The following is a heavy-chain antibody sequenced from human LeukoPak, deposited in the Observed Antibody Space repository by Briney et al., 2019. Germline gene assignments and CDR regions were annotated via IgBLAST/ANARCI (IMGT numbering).Heavy chain of an antibody. CDR1: RYTLTSYD. Sequence: SVNVSCKASRYTLTSYDINSVPHATGQGVESMGWMTTNIGNTTYARKFQGRVTITRKTSITTSYMGLSSLTPQATAGYYVARGESPFNYYSRCYVYWGQGTLVTVSS. CDR2: MTTNIGNT. D-gene: IGHD3-22*01. J-gene: IGHJ4*02. CDR3: ARGESPFNYYSRCYVY. V-gene: IGHV1-8*01.